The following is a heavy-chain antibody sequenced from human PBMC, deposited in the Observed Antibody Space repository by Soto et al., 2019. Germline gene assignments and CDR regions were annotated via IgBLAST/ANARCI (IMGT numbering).Heavy chain of an antibody. CDR1: GYTLTELS. J-gene: IGHJ5*02. Sequence: GASVKVSCKVSGYTLTELSMHWVRQAPGKGLEWMGGFDPEDGETIYAQKFQGRVTMTEDTSKNQFSLKLSSVTAADTAVYYCARGHPQKQWLVRGARTQNWFDPWGQGTLVTVSS. D-gene: IGHD6-19*01. CDR2: FDPEDGET. CDR3: ARGHPQKQWLVRGARTQNWFDP. V-gene: IGHV1-24*01.